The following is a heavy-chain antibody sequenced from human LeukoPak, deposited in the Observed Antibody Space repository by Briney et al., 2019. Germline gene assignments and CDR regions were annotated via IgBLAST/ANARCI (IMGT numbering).Heavy chain of an antibody. CDR3: ARNRGQLEY. CDR1: GFTFSSYS. V-gene: IGHV3-23*01. CDR2: ISGNGDNT. D-gene: IGHD1-14*01. J-gene: IGHJ4*02. Sequence: GGSLRLSCAASGFTFSSYSMNWVRQAPGKGLEWVSSISGNGDNTYYADSVRGRFTISRDNSKNTLYLQMNSLRAEDSAVYYCARNRGQLEYWGQGTLVTVSS.